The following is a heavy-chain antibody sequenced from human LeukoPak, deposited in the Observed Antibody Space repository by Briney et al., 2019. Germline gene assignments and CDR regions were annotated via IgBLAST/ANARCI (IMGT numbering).Heavy chain of an antibody. Sequence: SETLSLTCTVSGGSISSGSYYWSWIRQPAGKGLEWIGRIYTSGSTYYNPSLKSRVTILVDTSKNQFSLRLSSVTAADTAVYYCARDNFYGSGSLIGGQGTLVTVSS. CDR2: IYTSGST. V-gene: IGHV4-61*02. D-gene: IGHD3-10*01. CDR3: ARDNFYGSGSLI. CDR1: GGSISSGSYY. J-gene: IGHJ4*02.